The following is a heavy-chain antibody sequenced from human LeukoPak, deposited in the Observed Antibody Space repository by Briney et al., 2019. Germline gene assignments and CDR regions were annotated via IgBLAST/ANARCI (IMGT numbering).Heavy chain of an antibody. CDR2: ISSSSSTI. CDR3: ARNDAFDI. J-gene: IGHJ3*02. CDR1: GFTFSSYS. Sequence: GRSLRLSCAASGFTFSSYSMNWVRQAPGKGLEWVSYISSSSSTIYYADSVKGRFTISRDNAKNSLYLQMNSLRAEDTAVYYCARNDAFDIWGQGTMVTVSS. V-gene: IGHV3-48*01.